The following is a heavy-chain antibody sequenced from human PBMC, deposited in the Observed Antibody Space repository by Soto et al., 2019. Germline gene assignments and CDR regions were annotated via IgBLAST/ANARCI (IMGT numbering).Heavy chain of an antibody. CDR3: TRDASRDSSARGWFDP. D-gene: IGHD6-13*01. Sequence: VGSLRLSCAASGFTFSSYSMNWVRQAPGKGLEWVSTISSNSAYIYYTDALRGRFTISRDNAKNSLHLQMNSLRAEDTAVYYCTRDASRDSSARGWFDPWGPGTLVTVSS. V-gene: IGHV3-21*01. J-gene: IGHJ5*02. CDR1: GFTFSSYS. CDR2: ISSNSAYI.